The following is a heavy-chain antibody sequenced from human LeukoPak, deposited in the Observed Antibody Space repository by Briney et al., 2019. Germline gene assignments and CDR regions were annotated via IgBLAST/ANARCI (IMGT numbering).Heavy chain of an antibody. CDR3: ARSDRITIFGVVIAFDY. D-gene: IGHD3-3*01. J-gene: IGHJ4*02. CDR2: IYYSGST. CDR1: GGSISSGDYY. V-gene: IGHV4-30-4*08. Sequence: SETLSLTCTVSGGSISSGDYYWSWIRQPPGKGLEWIGYIYYSGSTYYNPSLKSRVTISVDTSKNQFSLKLSSVTAADTAVYYCARSDRITIFGVVIAFDYWGQGTLVTLSS.